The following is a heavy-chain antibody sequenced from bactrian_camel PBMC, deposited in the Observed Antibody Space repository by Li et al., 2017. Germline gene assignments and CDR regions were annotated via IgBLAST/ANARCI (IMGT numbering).Heavy chain of an antibody. Sequence: HVQLVESGGGLVQPGGSLRLSCVVHVYPDHNNCVGWFRQSPGKEREGVAGIHTGRDTSRDTTYYADSVKGRFTISRDDSKNTVYLQMIGLDSEDTAMYYCAAEGDLTDNACSYNWHRADFYKDWGRGTQVTVS. V-gene: IGHV3S1*01. J-gene: IGHJ4*01. CDR1: VYPDHNNC. D-gene: IGHD2*01. CDR2: IHTGRDTSRDTT. CDR3: AAEGDLTDNACSYNWHRADFYKD.